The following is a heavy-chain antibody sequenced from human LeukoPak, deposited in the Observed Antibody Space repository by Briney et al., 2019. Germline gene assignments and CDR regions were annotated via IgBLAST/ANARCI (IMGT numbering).Heavy chain of an antibody. CDR3: ASRAMVTDYYYYYMDV. V-gene: IGHV1-2*02. CDR1: GYTFTGYY. D-gene: IGHD5-18*01. CDR2: INPNSGGT. J-gene: IGHJ6*03. Sequence: ASVKVSCKASGYTFTGYYMHWVRQAPGQGLEWLGWINPNSGGTNYAQKFHGRVTMTRDTSISTAYMELSRLRSDDTAVYYCASRAMVTDYYYYYMDVWGKGTTVTVSS.